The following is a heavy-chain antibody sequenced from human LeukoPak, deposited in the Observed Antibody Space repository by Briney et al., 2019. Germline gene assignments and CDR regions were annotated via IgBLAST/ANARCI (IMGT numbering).Heavy chain of an antibody. CDR3: ARDFRAAMVSDWFDP. CDR2: IIPIFGTA. CDR1: GGTFSSYA. D-gene: IGHD5-18*01. Sequence: SVKVSCKASGGTFSSYAISWVRQAPGQGLEWMGGIIPIFGTANYAQKFQGRVTMTRDTSISTAYMELSRLRSDDTAVYYCARDFRAAMVSDWFDPWGQGTLVTVSS. V-gene: IGHV1-69*05. J-gene: IGHJ5*02.